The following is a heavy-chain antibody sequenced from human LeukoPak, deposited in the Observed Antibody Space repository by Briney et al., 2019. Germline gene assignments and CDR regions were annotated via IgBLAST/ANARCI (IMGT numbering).Heavy chain of an antibody. J-gene: IGHJ5*02. CDR3: ASEQYYDFWSGHMGYFDP. D-gene: IGHD3-3*01. CDR2: IIPIFGTA. CDR1: GGTFSSYA. V-gene: IGHV1-69*01. Sequence: SVKVSCKASGGTFSSYAISWVRQAPGQGLEWMEGIIPIFGTANYAQKFQGRVTITADESTSTAYMELSSLRSEDTAVYYCASEQYYDFWSGHMGYFDPWGQGTLVTVSS.